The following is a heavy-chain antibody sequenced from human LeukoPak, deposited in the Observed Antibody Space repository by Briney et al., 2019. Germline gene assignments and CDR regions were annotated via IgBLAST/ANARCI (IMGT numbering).Heavy chain of an antibody. D-gene: IGHD3-10*01. Sequence: PSQTLSLTCTVSGGSISSGRNYWTWIRQPAGKGLEWIGRIYPGGNTYKPSLKSRVTMSIDTSKNQLSLKLSSVTAADTAMYYCARDSGTTGEVKFDPWGQGTLVTVSS. CDR1: GGSISSGRNY. CDR3: ARDSGTTGEVKFDP. V-gene: IGHV4-61*02. CDR2: IYPGGNT. J-gene: IGHJ5*02.